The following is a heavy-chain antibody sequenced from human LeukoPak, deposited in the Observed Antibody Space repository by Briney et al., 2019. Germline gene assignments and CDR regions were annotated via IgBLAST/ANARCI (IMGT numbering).Heavy chain of an antibody. Sequence: PGRSLRLSCAASGFTLDDYAMHWVRQAPGKGLEWVSGISWNSGSIGYADSVKGRFTISRDSAKNSLYLQMNSLRAEDTALYYCAKEAETKYCGGDCYSKPLDYWGQGTLVTVSS. CDR2: ISWNSGSI. CDR1: GFTLDDYA. D-gene: IGHD2-21*02. J-gene: IGHJ4*02. CDR3: AKEAETKYCGGDCYSKPLDY. V-gene: IGHV3-9*01.